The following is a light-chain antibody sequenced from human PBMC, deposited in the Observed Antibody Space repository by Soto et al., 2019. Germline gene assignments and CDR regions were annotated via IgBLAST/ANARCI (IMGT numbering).Light chain of an antibody. CDR3: QQYHSHPLT. V-gene: IGKV1-5*03. CDR2: KAA. CDR1: ESISSW. J-gene: IGKJ4*01. Sequence: DIQMTQSPSTLSASVGDRVTITCLASESISSWLAWYPQKPGKAPSLLIYKAASLEVEVPSRFSGSGSGTEFTLVISSLHPDDIATYYCQQYHSHPLTFGGGPKIEIK.